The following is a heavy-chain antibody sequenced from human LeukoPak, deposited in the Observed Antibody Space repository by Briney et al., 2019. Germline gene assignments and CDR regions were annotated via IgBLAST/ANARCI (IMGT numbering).Heavy chain of an antibody. J-gene: IGHJ6*02. V-gene: IGHV3-13*01. Sequence: GGSLRLSCAASGFTFSSYDMHWVRQATGKGLEWVSAIGTAGDTYYPGSVKGRFTISRENAKNSLYLRMNSLRAGDTAVYYCARVSGIAARPFDYYYYGMDVWGQGTTVTVSS. CDR2: IGTAGDT. D-gene: IGHD6-6*01. CDR1: GFTFSSYD. CDR3: ARVSGIAARPFDYYYYGMDV.